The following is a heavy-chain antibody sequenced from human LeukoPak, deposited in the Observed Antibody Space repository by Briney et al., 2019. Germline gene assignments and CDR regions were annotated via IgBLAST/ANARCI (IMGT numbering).Heavy chain of an antibody. J-gene: IGHJ4*02. CDR2: IYYSDGST. V-gene: IGHV4-59*01. D-gene: IGHD3-22*01. CDR3: ASREYYYDSSGYPHLFDY. CDR1: GASISNYY. Sequence: SETLSLTCTVSGASISNYYWSWIRQPPGKGLEWIGYIYYSDGSTNYNPILKSRVTISVDTSKNQFSLKLSSVTAADTAVYYCASREYYYDSSGYPHLFDYWGQGTLVTVSS.